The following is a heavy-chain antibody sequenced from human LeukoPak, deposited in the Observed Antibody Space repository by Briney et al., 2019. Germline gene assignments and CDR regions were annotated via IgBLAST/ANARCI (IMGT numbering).Heavy chain of an antibody. J-gene: IGHJ4*02. CDR1: GGSISSHY. D-gene: IGHD3-22*01. Sequence: SETLSLTCTVSGGSISSHYWSWIRQPPGKGLEWIGYIYYSGSTNYNPSLKSRVTISVDTSKNQFSLKLGSVTAADTAVYYCARMNSSGYYYSYFDYWGQGTLVTVSS. V-gene: IGHV4-59*11. CDR2: IYYSGST. CDR3: ARMNSSGYYYSYFDY.